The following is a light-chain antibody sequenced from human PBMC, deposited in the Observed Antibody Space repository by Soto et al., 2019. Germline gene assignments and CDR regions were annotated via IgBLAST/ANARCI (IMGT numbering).Light chain of an antibody. CDR3: AAWDDSLNGPV. V-gene: IGLV1-44*01. CDR1: SSNIGSNT. J-gene: IGLJ3*02. CDR2: SNN. Sequence: QSVLTQPPSASGTPGQRFTISCSGSSSNIGSNTVNWYQQLPGTAPKLLIYSNNQRPSGVPDRFSGSKSGTSASLAISGLQSEDEADYYCAAWDDSLNGPVFGGGTKLTVL.